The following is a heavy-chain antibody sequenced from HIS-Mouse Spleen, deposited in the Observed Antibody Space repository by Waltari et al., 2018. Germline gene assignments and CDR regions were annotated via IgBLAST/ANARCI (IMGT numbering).Heavy chain of an antibody. D-gene: IGHD6-13*01. CDR3: AREIPYSSSWYDWYFDL. Sequence: QLQLQESGPGLVKPSETLSLTCTVSGGSISSSSYYWGWIRQPPGKGLGWIGGMYYSGCSHYNPSLKSRVTRSVDTSKNQFSLKLSYVTAADTAVYYCAREIPYSSSWYDWYFDLWGRGTLVTVSS. J-gene: IGHJ2*01. CDR2: MYYSGCS. V-gene: IGHV4-39*07. CDR1: GGSISSSSYY.